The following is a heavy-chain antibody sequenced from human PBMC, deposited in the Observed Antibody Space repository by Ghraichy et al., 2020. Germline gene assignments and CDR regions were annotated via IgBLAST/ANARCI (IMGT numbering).Heavy chain of an antibody. D-gene: IGHD1-26*01. J-gene: IGHJ6*02. CDR2: ISRDGGSA. V-gene: IGHV3-43D*04. CDR3: AKDIRGWDGMDV. CDR1: GFTFDDYG. Sequence: LSLTCAAFGFTFDDYGMHWVRQAPGKGLEWVSLISRDGGSAYYADSVKGRFTISRDNSKNSLYLQMNSLRAEDTALYYCAKDIRGWDGMDVWGQGTTVTVSS.